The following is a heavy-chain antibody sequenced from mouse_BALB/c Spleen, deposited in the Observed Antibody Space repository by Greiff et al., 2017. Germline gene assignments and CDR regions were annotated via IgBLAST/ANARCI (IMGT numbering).Heavy chain of an antibody. V-gene: IGHV2-6-2*01. D-gene: IGHD4-1*01. CDR3: ARHETGTGFYAMDY. CDR2: IWSDGST. CDR1: GFSLTSYG. J-gene: IGHJ4*01. Sequence: QVQLQQSGPDLVAPSQSLSITCTVSGFSLTSYGVHWVRQPPGKGLEWLVVIWSDGSTTYNSALKSRLSISKDNSKSQVFLKMNSLQTDDTAMYYCARHETGTGFYAMDYWGQGTSVTVSS.